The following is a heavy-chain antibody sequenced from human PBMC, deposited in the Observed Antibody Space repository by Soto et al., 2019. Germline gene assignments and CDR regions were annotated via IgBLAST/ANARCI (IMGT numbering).Heavy chain of an antibody. V-gene: IGHV1-18*01. J-gene: IGHJ6*02. Sequence: QVQLVQSGAEVRKPGASVKVSCTASGYTFSTSGMSWLRQAPGQGLEWMGWISTYNGDTNDAPKFQDRVTMTSDTSTSTVYMELRSLRSDDTAVYYGMDVWGQGTRVTVSS. CDR2: ISTYNGDT. CDR1: GYTFSTSG. CDR3: MDV.